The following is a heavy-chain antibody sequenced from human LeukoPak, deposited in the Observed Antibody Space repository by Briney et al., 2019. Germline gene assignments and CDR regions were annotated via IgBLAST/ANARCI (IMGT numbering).Heavy chain of an antibody. V-gene: IGHV4-59*12. CDR3: ARGGGYNWFDP. CDR2: ISYGGST. J-gene: IGHJ5*02. CDR1: GGSISSYY. D-gene: IGHD3-10*01. Sequence: PSETLSLTCTGSGGSISSYYWSWLRQPPGKGLEWIGYISYGGSTNYNPSGSTNYSPSLKSRVTISVDTSKNQFSLKLSSVTAADTAVYYCARGGGYNWFDPWGQGTLVTVSS.